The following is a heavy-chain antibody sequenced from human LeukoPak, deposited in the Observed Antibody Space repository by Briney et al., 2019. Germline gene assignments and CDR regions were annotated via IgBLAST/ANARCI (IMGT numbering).Heavy chain of an antibody. J-gene: IGHJ6*03. V-gene: IGHV3-30*02. D-gene: IGHD6-19*01. CDR3: ARDSYSSGWYNHVLGYYYYYYMDV. CDR1: GFAFSSYG. Sequence: GGSLRLSCAASGFAFSSYGMHWVRQAPGKGLEWVAFIRCDGSNKYYADSVKGRFTISRDNSKNTLYLQMNSLRAEDTAVYYCARDSYSSGWYNHVLGYYYYYYMDVWGKGTTVTISS. CDR2: IRCDGSNK.